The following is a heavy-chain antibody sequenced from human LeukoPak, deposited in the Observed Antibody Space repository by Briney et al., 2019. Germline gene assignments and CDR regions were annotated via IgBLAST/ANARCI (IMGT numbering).Heavy chain of an antibody. J-gene: IGHJ4*02. CDR1: GYTFSSYD. Sequence: ASVKVSCKASGYTFSSYDVNWVRQAAGQGLEWIGWMRPNNGNTGYAQKFQDRVTMTRDTSINTAYMELRSLTSEDTAVYYCARGPPESTSSDSWGQGTLGTISS. V-gene: IGHV1-8*01. CDR2: MRPNNGNT. CDR3: ARGPPESTSSDS. D-gene: IGHD2-2*01.